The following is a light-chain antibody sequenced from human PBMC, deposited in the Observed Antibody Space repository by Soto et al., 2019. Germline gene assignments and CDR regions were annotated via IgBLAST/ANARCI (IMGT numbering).Light chain of an antibody. J-gene: IGLJ1*01. CDR3: SSYAGYNNYV. CDR1: SSDVGGYNY. Sequence: QSALTQPPSASGSPGQSVTISCTGTSSDVGGYNYVSWYQQHPGKAPKLMIYEVSKRPSGVPDRFSGSKSGNTASLTVSGLKAEDEADYYCSSYAGYNNYVFGTGTKLTVL. CDR2: EVS. V-gene: IGLV2-8*01.